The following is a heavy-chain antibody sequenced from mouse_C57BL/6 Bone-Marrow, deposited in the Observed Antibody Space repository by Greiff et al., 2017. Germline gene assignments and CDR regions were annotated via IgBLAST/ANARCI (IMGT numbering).Heavy chain of an antibody. J-gene: IGHJ3*01. V-gene: IGHV14-2*01. CDR1: GFTIKDYY. CDR2: LDPEDGET. CDR3: APYGNYEAY. Sequence: VQLQQSGPELVKPGASVKLSCTASGFTIKDYYMNWVKQRPEQGLEWIGRLDPEDGETKYAQKFQGKATITADTSSNTAYLQLSSLTSEDAAVYYCAPYGNYEAYWGQGTLVTVSA. D-gene: IGHD2-1*01.